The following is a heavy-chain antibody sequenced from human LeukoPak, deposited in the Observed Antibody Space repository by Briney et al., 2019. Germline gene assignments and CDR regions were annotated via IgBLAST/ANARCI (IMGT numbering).Heavy chain of an antibody. Sequence: GGSLRLSCAASGFTFSSYAMHWVRQAPGKGLEWVAVISYDGSNKYYADSVKGRFTISRDNSKNTLYLQMNSLRAEDTAVYYCASFPMGMTVTSDYWGQGTLVTVSS. J-gene: IGHJ4*02. V-gene: IGHV3-30-3*01. D-gene: IGHD4-17*01. CDR3: ASFPMGMTVTSDY. CDR2: ISYDGSNK. CDR1: GFTFSSYA.